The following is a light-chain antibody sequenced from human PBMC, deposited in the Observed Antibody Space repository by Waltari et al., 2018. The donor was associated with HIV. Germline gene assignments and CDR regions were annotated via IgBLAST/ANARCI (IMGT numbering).Light chain of an antibody. CDR1: SSNIGSNT. Sequence: QSVLTQPPSASGTPGQRVTISCSGCSSNIGSNTVTWYQQVPGTAPKLLIYSNNQRPSGVPDRFSGSKSGTSASLAISGLQSEDEADYYCAAWDDSLSGYVFGTGTKVTVL. CDR2: SNN. CDR3: AAWDDSLSGYV. V-gene: IGLV1-44*01. J-gene: IGLJ1*01.